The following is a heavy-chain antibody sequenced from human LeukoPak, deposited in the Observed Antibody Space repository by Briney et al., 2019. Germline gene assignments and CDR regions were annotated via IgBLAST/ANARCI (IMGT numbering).Heavy chain of an antibody. CDR2: IYYSGST. D-gene: IGHD5-12*01. CDR3: ARQERFIVATTGELGY. V-gene: IGHV4-39*01. J-gene: IGHJ4*02. CDR1: GGSISSSSYY. Sequence: SETLSLTCTVSGGSISSSSYYWGWIRQPPGKGLEWIGSIYYSGSTYYNPSHKSRVTISVDTSKNQFSLKLSSVTAADTAVYYCARQERFIVATTGELGYWGQGTLVTVSA.